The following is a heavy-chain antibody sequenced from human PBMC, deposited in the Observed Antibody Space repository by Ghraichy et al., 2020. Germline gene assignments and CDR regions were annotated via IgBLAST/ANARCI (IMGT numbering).Heavy chain of an antibody. Sequence: GGSLRLSCAASGFTFSDYYMSWIRQAPGKGLEWVSYISSSGSTIYYADSVKGRFTISRDNAKNSLYLQMNSLRAEDTAVYYCARRRGTVVTLNYGMDVWGQGTTVTVSS. CDR2: ISSSGSTI. CDR3: ARRRGTVVTLNYGMDV. CDR1: GFTFSDYY. J-gene: IGHJ6*02. D-gene: IGHD4-23*01. V-gene: IGHV3-11*04.